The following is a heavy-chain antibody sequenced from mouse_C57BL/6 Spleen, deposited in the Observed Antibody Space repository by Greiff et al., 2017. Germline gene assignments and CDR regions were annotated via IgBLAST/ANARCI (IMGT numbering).Heavy chain of an antibody. V-gene: IGHV14-1*01. CDR1: GFNIKDYY. CDR2: IDPENGDT. J-gene: IGHJ2*01. D-gene: IGHD2-4*01. Sequence: EVQLHQSGAELVRPGASVKLSCTASGFNIKDYYMHWVKQRPEQGLEWIGRIDPENGDTEYAPKFQGKATMTADTASNTAYLQLSSLTSEDTAVYYCTTSGNDYDDFDYWGQGTTLTVSS. CDR3: TTSGNDYDDFDY.